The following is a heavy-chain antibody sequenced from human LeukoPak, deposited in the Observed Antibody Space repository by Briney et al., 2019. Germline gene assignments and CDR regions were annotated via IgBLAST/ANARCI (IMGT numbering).Heavy chain of an antibody. D-gene: IGHD5-24*01. CDR3: ARRSRDGYIPQAYFDY. Sequence: ASVKVSCKASEYTFTGYYIHWVRQAPGQGLEWMGWINSNSGGTNYAQKFQGRVTMTRDTSISTAYMELSSLRSDDTAVYYCARRSRDGYIPQAYFDYWGQGTLVTASS. J-gene: IGHJ4*02. CDR1: EYTFTGYY. V-gene: IGHV1-2*02. CDR2: INSNSGGT.